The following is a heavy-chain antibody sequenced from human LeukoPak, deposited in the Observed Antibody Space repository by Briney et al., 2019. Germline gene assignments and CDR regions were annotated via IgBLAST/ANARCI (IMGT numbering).Heavy chain of an antibody. CDR1: GYTLTELS. D-gene: IGHD6-13*01. CDR3: ATVYSSSWYEGGNWFDP. Sequence: ASVKVSCKVSGYTLTELSMHWVRQAPGKGLEWMGGFDPEDGETIYAQKFQGRVTMTEDTSTDTAYMELSSLRSEDTAVYYCATVYSSSWYEGGNWFDPWGQGTLVTASS. J-gene: IGHJ5*02. CDR2: FDPEDGET. V-gene: IGHV1-24*01.